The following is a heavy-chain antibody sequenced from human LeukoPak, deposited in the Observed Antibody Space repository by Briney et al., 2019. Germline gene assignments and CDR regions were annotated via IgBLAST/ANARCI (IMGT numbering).Heavy chain of an antibody. CDR2: VYYSGST. V-gene: IGHV4-39*01. CDR3: ARTVTSDI. J-gene: IGHJ3*02. CDR1: GGSISSSSYY. D-gene: IGHD3-16*02. Sequence: SETLSLTCTVSGGSISSSSYYWGWIRQPPGKGLEWIGSVYYSGSTYYNPSLKSRVTISVDTSKNQFSLKLSSVTAADTAVYYCARTVTSDIWGQGTMVTVSS.